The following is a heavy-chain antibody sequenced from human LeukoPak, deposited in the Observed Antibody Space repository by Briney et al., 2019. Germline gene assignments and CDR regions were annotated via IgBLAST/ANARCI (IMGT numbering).Heavy chain of an antibody. J-gene: IGHJ4*02. CDR2: ISVYNGNT. CDR1: GYTFTSYG. Sequence: GASVKVSCKASGYTFTSYGINWVRQAPGQGLEWMGLISVYNGNTNYAQKLQGRVTMPTDTSTGTAYMELRSLRSDDTAVFYSARGDIAVAGTGYFDYWGQGTLVTVSS. CDR3: ARGDIAVAGTGYFDY. D-gene: IGHD6-19*01. V-gene: IGHV1-18*01.